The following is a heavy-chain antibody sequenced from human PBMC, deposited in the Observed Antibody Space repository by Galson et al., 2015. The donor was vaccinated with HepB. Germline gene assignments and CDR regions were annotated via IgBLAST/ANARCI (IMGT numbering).Heavy chain of an antibody. D-gene: IGHD3-10*01. CDR1: FTFSDYY. V-gene: IGHV3-11*01. CDR2: TRSSGTIR. CDR3: AREGPYYYNSGSLDY. J-gene: IGHJ4*02. Sequence: FTFSDYYMSWIRHAPGKGLECVSCTRSSGTIRYLADSVKGRFTISRDNVKKSLYLQMNSLRDEDTAVYYCAREGPYYYNSGSLDYWGQGTLVTVSS.